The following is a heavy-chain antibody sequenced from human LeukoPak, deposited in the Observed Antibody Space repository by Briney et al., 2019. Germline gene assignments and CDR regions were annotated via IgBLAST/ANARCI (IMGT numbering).Heavy chain of an antibody. CDR1: GFTFSSYW. Sequence: GGSLRLSCAASGFTFSSYWMSWVRQAPGKGLEWVANIKQDGSEKYYVDSVKGRFTISRDNAKNSLYLQMNSLRAEDTAVYYCARDVSFRSGYYRAYYYYMDVWGKGTTVTVSS. D-gene: IGHD3-3*01. V-gene: IGHV3-7*01. CDR2: IKQDGSEK. CDR3: ARDVSFRSGYYRAYYYYMDV. J-gene: IGHJ6*03.